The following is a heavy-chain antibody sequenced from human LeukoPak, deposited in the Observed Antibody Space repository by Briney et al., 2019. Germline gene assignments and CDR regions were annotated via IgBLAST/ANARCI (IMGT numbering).Heavy chain of an antibody. V-gene: IGHV3-30*18. CDR1: GFTFSSYG. CDR3: AKDRYSYAFEYSDS. CDR2: ISNDGSKK. J-gene: IGHJ4*02. Sequence: PGGSLRLSCAASGFTFSSYGIHWVRQAPGKGLEWVAVISNDGSKKYYADSVKGQFTISRDNSKNTLSLQVSSLRAEDTAVYYCAKDRYSYAFEYSDSWGQGTLVTVSS. D-gene: IGHD5-18*01.